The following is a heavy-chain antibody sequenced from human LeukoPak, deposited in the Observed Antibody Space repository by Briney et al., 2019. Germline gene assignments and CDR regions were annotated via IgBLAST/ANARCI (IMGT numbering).Heavy chain of an antibody. Sequence: SETLSLTCAVYGGYFSGYYWSWIRQPPGKGLEWIGEIKHSGSTNYNPSLKSRVTISVDTSKNQFSLKLSSVTAADTAVYYCARGAVTGITVIVGAYYMDVWGKGTSVTVSS. CDR3: ARGAVTGITVIVGAYYMDV. CDR2: IKHSGST. D-gene: IGHD3-22*01. J-gene: IGHJ6*03. V-gene: IGHV4-34*01. CDR1: GGYFSGYY.